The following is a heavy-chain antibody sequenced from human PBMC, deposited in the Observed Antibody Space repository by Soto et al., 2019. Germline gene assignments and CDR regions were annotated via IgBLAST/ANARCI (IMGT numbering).Heavy chain of an antibody. V-gene: IGHV1-46*01. CDR1: GYTFTSYY. CDR2: INPSGGST. CDR3: ARELYDDDSSGYHYGMDV. D-gene: IGHD3-22*01. J-gene: IGHJ6*02. Sequence: ASVKVSCKASGYTFTSYYMHWVRQAPGQGLEWMGIINPSGGSTSYAQKFQGRVTMTRDTSTSTVYMELSSLRSEDTAVYYCARELYDDDSSGYHYGMDVWGQGTTVTVAS.